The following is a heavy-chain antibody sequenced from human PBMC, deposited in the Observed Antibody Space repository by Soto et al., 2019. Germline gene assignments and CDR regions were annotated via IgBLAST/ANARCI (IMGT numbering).Heavy chain of an antibody. J-gene: IGHJ4*02. Sequence: SETLSLTCTVSGGSISSSSYYWGWIRQPPGKGLEWIGSIYYSGSTYYNPSLKSRVTISVDTSKNQFSLKLSSVTAADTAVYYCAVTYYDILTGLHWGQGTLVTVSS. CDR1: GGSISSSSYY. V-gene: IGHV4-39*01. CDR3: AVTYYDILTGLH. D-gene: IGHD3-9*01. CDR2: IYYSGST.